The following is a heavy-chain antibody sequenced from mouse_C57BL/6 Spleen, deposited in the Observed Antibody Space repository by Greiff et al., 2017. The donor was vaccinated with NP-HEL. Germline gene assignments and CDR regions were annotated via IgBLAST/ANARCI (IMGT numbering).Heavy chain of an antibody. J-gene: IGHJ3*01. CDR1: GFTFSSYA. CDR3: ARDQLRLRTFAY. D-gene: IGHD3-2*02. V-gene: IGHV5-4*01. CDR2: ISDGGSYT. Sequence: EVQLVESGGGLVKPGGSLKLSCAASGFTFSSYAMSWVRQTPEKRLEWVATISDGGSYTYYPDNVKGRFTISRDNAKNNLYLQMSHLKSEDTAMYYCARDQLRLRTFAYWGQGTLVTVSA.